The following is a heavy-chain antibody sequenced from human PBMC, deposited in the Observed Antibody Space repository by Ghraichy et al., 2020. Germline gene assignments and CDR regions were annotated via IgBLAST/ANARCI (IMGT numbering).Heavy chain of an antibody. V-gene: IGHV3-7*03. CDR2: IKQDGSEK. J-gene: IGHJ5*02. D-gene: IGHD6-13*01. Sequence: GESLNISCAASGFTFSSYWMSWVRQAPGKGLEWVANIKQDGSEKYYVDSVKGRFTISRDNAKNSLYLQMNSLRAEDTAVYYCARDWSGWSIAAAGGWFDPWGQGTLVTVSS. CDR3: ARDWSGWSIAAAGGWFDP. CDR1: GFTFSSYW.